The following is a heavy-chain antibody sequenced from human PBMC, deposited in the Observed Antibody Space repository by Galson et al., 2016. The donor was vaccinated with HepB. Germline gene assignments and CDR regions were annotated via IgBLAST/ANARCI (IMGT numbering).Heavy chain of an antibody. Sequence: SGYTFTGYYIHWVRQAPGQGLEWMGWINPYNSDTNYAQKFQGRVTMTRDTSISTAYMDLNRLRSDGSAVYYCARGEVVVTGILAVRYFDYWGQGTLVTVSS. J-gene: IGHJ4*02. V-gene: IGHV1-2*02. CDR3: ARGEVVVTGILAVRYFDY. CDR1: GYTFTGYY. D-gene: IGHD2-21*02. CDR2: INPYNSDT.